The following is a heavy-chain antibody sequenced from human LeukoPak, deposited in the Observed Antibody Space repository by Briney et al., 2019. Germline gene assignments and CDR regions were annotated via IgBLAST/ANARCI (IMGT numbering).Heavy chain of an antibody. D-gene: IGHD4-17*01. CDR1: GGSINRSSYY. Sequence: SETLSLTCTVSGGSINRSSYYWGWIRQPPGKGLEWIGTIYYGGNTNYNPSLKSRVTISVDTSKNQFSLKLSSVTAADTAVYYCARGARSNGDYFDYWGQGTLVTVSS. V-gene: IGHV4-39*07. CDR2: IYYGGNT. CDR3: ARGARSNGDYFDY. J-gene: IGHJ4*02.